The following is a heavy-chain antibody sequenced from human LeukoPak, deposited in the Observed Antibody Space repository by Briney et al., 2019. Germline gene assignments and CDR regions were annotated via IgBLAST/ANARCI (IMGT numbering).Heavy chain of an antibody. CDR1: GLTFSSYW. CDR2: INSDGSST. V-gene: IGHV3-74*01. J-gene: IGHJ4*02. D-gene: IGHD3-3*01. CDR3: ARRDFWSGNLDY. Sequence: PGGSLRLSCAASGLTFSSYWMHWVRQAPGKGLVWVSRINSDGSSTIYADSVKGRFTISGDNAKNTVVLQMNSLSAEDTAVYYCARRDFWSGNLDYWGQGSLVTVSS.